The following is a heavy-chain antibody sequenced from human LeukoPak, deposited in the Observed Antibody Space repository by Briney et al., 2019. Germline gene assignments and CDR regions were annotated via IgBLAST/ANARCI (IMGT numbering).Heavy chain of an antibody. D-gene: IGHD3-16*02. CDR3: AGAPTTVSSYRLDY. Sequence: ASVKVSCKGSGYTFRRYDINWVRQAAGQGLEWMGWMNPNSGNTGFAQKFQGRLTMTRNISISTVYMEVSSLTSEDTAVYYCAGAPTTVSSYRLDYWGQGTLVIVSS. V-gene: IGHV1-8*01. CDR1: GYTFRRYD. J-gene: IGHJ4*02. CDR2: MNPNSGNT.